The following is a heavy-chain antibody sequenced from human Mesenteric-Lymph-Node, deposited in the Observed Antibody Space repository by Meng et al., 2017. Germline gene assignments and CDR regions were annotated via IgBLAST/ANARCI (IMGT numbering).Heavy chain of an antibody. CDR1: GYTFTDNY. Sequence: ASVKVSCKPSGYTFTDNYIHWVRQAPGQGLEWMGWINIKSGATKYAQNFQGWVTMTRDTSITTAYMELPRLTYDDAAVYYCARGSGTSWFDYWGQGTPVTGSS. J-gene: IGHJ4*02. V-gene: IGHV1-2*04. CDR2: INIKSGAT. D-gene: IGHD6-13*01. CDR3: ARGSGTSWFDY.